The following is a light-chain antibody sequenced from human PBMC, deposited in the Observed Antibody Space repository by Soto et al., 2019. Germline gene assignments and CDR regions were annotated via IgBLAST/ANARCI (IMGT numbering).Light chain of an antibody. J-gene: IGKJ1*01. CDR1: QSLSVSY. Sequence: EIVLTQSPGTLSLSPGDRATLSCRASQSLSVSYIAWYQQKPGQAPRLLIYSTSTRAAGIPDRFTGRGSGTHFALAISRLEPEDFAVYYCHQFGDSPQTFGQGTTVEV. V-gene: IGKV3-20*01. CDR2: STS. CDR3: HQFGDSPQT.